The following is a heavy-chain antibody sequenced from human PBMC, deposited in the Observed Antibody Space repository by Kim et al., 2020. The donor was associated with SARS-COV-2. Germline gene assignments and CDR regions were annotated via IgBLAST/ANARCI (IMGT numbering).Heavy chain of an antibody. Sequence: YERSVKGRLTISRDNYKNTLYLQMNSLRAEDTAVYYCAKAIFGVVLTLDYWGQGTLVTVSS. D-gene: IGHD3-3*01. V-gene: IGHV3-23*01. CDR3: AKAIFGVVLTLDY. J-gene: IGHJ4*02.